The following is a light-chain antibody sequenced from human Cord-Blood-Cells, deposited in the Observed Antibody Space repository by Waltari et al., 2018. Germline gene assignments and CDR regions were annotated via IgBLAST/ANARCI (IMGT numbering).Light chain of an antibody. Sequence: QSALTQPASVSGSPGQSITISCTGTSSDVGSYNLVSWYHQHPGKAPQLMIYEGRKRRSGVSNRFAGSKSGNTASLTISGLQAEDEADYYCCSYAGSSTLFGGGTQLTVL. V-gene: IGLV2-23*01. CDR3: CSYAGSSTL. CDR1: SSDVGSYNL. J-gene: IGLJ3*02. CDR2: EGR.